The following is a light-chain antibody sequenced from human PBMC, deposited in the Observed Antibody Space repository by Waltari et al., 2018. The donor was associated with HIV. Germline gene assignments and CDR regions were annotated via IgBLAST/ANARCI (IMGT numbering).Light chain of an antibody. CDR1: RSNIGDTY. CDR2: RNS. Sequence: QSALTQPPSTSGTPGQTVTIPCSGSRSNIGDTYVSWYQQLPGTAPKLLIYRNSQRPSGVRDRFSGSKSGTSASLAINDLRSEDEAEYHCAAWDDSLSGWVFGGGTNLTVL. J-gene: IGLJ3*02. V-gene: IGLV1-47*01. CDR3: AAWDDSLSGWV.